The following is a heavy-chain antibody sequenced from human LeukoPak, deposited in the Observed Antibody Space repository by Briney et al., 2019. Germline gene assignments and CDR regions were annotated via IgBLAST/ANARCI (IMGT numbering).Heavy chain of an antibody. J-gene: IGHJ4*02. CDR2: ISGSGAKT. D-gene: IGHD3-10*01. Sequence: QTGGSLRLSCATSGFTFNNYGMSWVRQAPGKGLEWVSAISGSGAKTYYEDSVKGRFTISRDNSKNTLYLQMNSLRAEDTAVYHCAKDRRGFEEPQDCWGQGTLVTVSS. CDR3: AKDRRGFEEPQDC. CDR1: GFTFNNYG. V-gene: IGHV3-23*01.